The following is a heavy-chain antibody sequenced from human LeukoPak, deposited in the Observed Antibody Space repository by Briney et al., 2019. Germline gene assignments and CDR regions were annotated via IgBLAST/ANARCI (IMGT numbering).Heavy chain of an antibody. J-gene: IGHJ4*02. Sequence: HTGGSLRLSCAASGFTVSSNYMSWVRQAPGKGLEWVSVIYSGGSTYYADSVKGRFTISRDNSKNTLYLQMNSLRAEDTAVYYCARGVSTAMVEYYFDYWGQGTLVTVSS. V-gene: IGHV3-53*01. CDR1: GFTVSSNY. CDR2: IYSGGST. CDR3: ARGVSTAMVEYYFDY. D-gene: IGHD5-18*01.